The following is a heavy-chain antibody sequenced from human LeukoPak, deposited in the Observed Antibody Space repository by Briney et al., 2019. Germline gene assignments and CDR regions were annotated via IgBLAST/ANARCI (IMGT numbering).Heavy chain of an antibody. CDR3: ARDEARRIAVAVAAFDI. CDR1: GGTFSSYA. V-gene: IGHV1-69*13. J-gene: IGHJ3*02. D-gene: IGHD6-19*01. Sequence: SVKVSCKASGGTFSSYAISWVRQAPGQGLEWMGGIIPIFGTANYAQKFQGRVTITADESTSIAYMELSSLRSEDTAVYYCARDEARRIAVAVAAFDIWGQGTMVTVSS. CDR2: IIPIFGTA.